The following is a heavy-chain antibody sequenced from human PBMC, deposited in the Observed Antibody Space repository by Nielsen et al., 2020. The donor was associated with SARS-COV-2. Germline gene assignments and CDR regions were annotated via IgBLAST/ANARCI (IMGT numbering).Heavy chain of an antibody. CDR3: ARDRDSVLYSGYPPEGYGMDV. CDR2: ISSSSSTI. CDR1: GFTFSSYS. J-gene: IGHJ6*02. V-gene: IGHV3-48*02. Sequence: GESLKISCAASGFTFSSYSMNWVRQAPGKGLEWVSYISSSSSTIYYADSVKGRFTISRDSAKNSLYLQMNSLRDEDTAVYYCARDRDSVLYSGYPPEGYGMDVWGQGTTVTVSS. D-gene: IGHD5-12*01.